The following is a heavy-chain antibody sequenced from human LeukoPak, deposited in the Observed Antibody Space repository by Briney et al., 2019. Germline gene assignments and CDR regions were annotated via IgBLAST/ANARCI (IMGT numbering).Heavy chain of an antibody. J-gene: IGHJ5*02. Sequence: GASVKVSCKASGYTFTSYDINWVRQATGQGLEWMGWMNPNSGNTGYAQKFQGRVTITRNTSISTACMELSSLRSEDTAVYYCARGRSQNWFDPWGQGTLVTVSS. V-gene: IGHV1-8*03. CDR1: GYTFTSYD. CDR2: MNPNSGNT. CDR3: ARGRSQNWFDP.